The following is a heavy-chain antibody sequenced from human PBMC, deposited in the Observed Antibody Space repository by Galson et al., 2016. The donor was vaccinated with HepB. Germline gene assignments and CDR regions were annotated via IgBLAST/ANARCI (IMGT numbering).Heavy chain of an antibody. CDR2: IHAGGTT. Sequence: SLRLSCAVSGFTVDNNYISWVRQAPGKGLECVAVIHAGGTTTYADSVRGRFTTSRDNAKNTLYLQMNSLRAEDTALYHCVRGKDYDMDVWGQGTTVTISS. J-gene: IGHJ6*02. CDR3: VRGKDYDMDV. V-gene: IGHV3-53*01. CDR1: GFTVDNNY.